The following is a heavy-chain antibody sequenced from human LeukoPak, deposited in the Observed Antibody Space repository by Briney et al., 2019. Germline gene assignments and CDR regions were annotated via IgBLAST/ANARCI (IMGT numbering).Heavy chain of an antibody. CDR3: ARRGVDYYGSGSSPYFDY. V-gene: IGHV1-2*04. Sequence: ASVKVSCKASGYTFTGYYMHWVRQAPGQGLEWMGWINPNSGGTNYAQKFQGWVTMTRDTSISTAYMELSRLRSDDTAVYYCARRGVDYYGSGSSPYFDYWGQGTLVTVSS. CDR1: GYTFTGYY. CDR2: INPNSGGT. D-gene: IGHD3-10*01. J-gene: IGHJ4*02.